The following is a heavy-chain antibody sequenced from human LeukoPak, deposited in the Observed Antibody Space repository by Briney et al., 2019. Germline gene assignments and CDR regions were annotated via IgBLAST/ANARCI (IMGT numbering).Heavy chain of an antibody. D-gene: IGHD4-11*01. CDR3: ARGGTVTEYYYYGMDV. CDR2: IYPGDSDT. Sequence: GESLKISCKGSGYSFTSYWIGWVRQMPGKGLEWMGIIYPGDSDTRYSPSFQGQVTISADKSISTAYLQWSSLKASDTAMYYCARGGTVTEYYYYGMDVWGQRTTVTVSS. V-gene: IGHV5-51*01. CDR1: GYSFTSYW. J-gene: IGHJ6*02.